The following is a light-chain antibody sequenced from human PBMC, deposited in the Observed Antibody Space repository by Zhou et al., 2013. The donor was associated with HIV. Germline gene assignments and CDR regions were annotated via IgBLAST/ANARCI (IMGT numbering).Light chain of an antibody. CDR2: AAS. CDR3: QQSYRVPPT. CDR1: QGISSW. Sequence: DIQMTQSPSSVSASVGDRVTITCRASQGISSWLAWYQQKPGKAPKLLIYAASSLQSGVPSRFSGSGSGTDFTLTIRSLQPDDTGIYYCQQSYRVPPTFGQGTNLEI. J-gene: IGKJ2*01. V-gene: IGKV1-12*01.